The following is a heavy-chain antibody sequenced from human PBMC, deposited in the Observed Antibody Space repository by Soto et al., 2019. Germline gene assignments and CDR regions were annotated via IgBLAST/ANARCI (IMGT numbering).Heavy chain of an antibody. Sequence: SETLSLTCTVSGGSISYYYWSWIRQPPGKGLEWIGYIYYSGSTNYNPSLKSRVTISVDTSKNQFSLKLSSVTAAGTAVYYCAGHRSSSTYYYFDYWGQGTLVTVSS. J-gene: IGHJ4*02. V-gene: IGHV4-59*08. D-gene: IGHD2-2*01. CDR2: IYYSGST. CDR1: GGSISYYY. CDR3: AGHRSSSTYYYFDY.